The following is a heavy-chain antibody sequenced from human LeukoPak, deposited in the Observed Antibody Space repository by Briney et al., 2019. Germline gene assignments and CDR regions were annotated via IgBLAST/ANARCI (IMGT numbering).Heavy chain of an antibody. D-gene: IGHD2/OR15-2a*01. Sequence: GGSLRLSCAASGFPFSSYAIHWVRQAPGKGLEWVSLISGDGGSTHYADSVRGRFTFSRDSSKNSLYLQMNSLRTEDTALYYCARDTTSGGIDYWGQGTLVTVSS. CDR2: ISGDGGST. J-gene: IGHJ4*02. CDR3: ARDTTSGGIDY. V-gene: IGHV3-43*02. CDR1: GFPFSSYA.